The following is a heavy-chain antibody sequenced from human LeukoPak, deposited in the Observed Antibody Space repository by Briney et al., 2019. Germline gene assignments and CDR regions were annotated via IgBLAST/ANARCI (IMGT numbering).Heavy chain of an antibody. D-gene: IGHD1-1*01. J-gene: IGHJ5*02. CDR3: ARAAVTTGSTETFDP. Sequence: ASVKVSCKASGYTFTGYYLHWLRQAPGQGLEWMGWINPNSGGTNYAETFQGRVTLTTHTSISTAYLELNRLTSDETAVYYCARAAVTTGSTETFDPWGQGTLVTVSS. CDR2: INPNSGGT. CDR1: GYTFTGYY. V-gene: IGHV1-2*02.